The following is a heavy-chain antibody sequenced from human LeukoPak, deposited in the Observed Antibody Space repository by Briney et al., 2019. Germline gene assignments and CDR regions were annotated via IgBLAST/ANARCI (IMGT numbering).Heavy chain of an antibody. CDR3: ARHGIHMDV. CDR1: GGSFSGYY. V-gene: IGHV4-34*01. CDR2: INHSGST. J-gene: IGHJ6*03. D-gene: IGHD1-1*01. Sequence: SETLSLTCAVYGGSFSGYYWSWIRQPPGKGLEWIGEINHSGSTNYNPSLKSRVTISVDTSKNQCSLKLSSVTAADTAVYYCARHGIHMDVWGKGTTVTVSS.